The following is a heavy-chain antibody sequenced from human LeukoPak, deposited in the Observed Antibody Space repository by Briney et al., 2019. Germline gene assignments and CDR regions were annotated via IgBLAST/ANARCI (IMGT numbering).Heavy chain of an antibody. D-gene: IGHD5-12*01. CDR1: GGSISSYY. CDR3: AREGFDSAYDYYY. CDR2: ISTSGST. Sequence: SETLSLTCTVSGGSISSYYWSWIRQPAGRGLEWIGRISTSGSTTYKPSLTSRVTMSVDTSKNQFSLKLSSVIAADTAVYYCAREGFDSAYDYYYWGQGTLVTVSS. J-gene: IGHJ4*02. V-gene: IGHV4-4*07.